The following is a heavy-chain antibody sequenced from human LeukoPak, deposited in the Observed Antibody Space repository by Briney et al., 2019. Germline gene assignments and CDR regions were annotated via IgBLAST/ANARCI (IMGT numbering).Heavy chain of an antibody. J-gene: IGHJ4*02. CDR3: AKGVTVNSPFDY. CDR2: MSWDRGSI. D-gene: IGHD4-17*01. V-gene: IGHV3-9*01. Sequence: PGGSLRLSCAASGFTFDDYAMHWVRQAPGKGLEWVSGMSWDRGSIGYADSVKGRFTISRDNAKNSLYLQMNSLRAEDTALYYCAKGVTVNSPFDYWGQGTLVTVSS. CDR1: GFTFDDYA.